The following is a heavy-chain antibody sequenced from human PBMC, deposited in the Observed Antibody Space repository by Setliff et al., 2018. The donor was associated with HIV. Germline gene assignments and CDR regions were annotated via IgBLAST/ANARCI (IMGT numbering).Heavy chain of an antibody. D-gene: IGHD3-3*01. J-gene: IGHJ4*02. Sequence: GASVKVSCKASGYTFSSYDINWVRQATGQGLEWMGGIIPISGNSGGTNYAQKFQGRVTMTRDTSTNTVYMELTRLTSDDTAVYYCARGAYYDFWSGFESGFDYWGQGTLVTVSS. CDR1: GYTFSSYD. CDR2: IIPISGNSGGT. CDR3: ARGAYYDFWSGFESGFDY. V-gene: IGHV1-2*02.